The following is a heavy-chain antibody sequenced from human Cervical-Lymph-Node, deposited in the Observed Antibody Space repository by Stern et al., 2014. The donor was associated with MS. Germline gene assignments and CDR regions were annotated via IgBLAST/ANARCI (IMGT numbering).Heavy chain of an antibody. J-gene: IGHJ4*02. CDR1: GFTFSNYG. CDR3: VRDWSSNAYKSEDY. V-gene: IGHV3-33*01. D-gene: IGHD4-11*01. CDR2: IWHDGSKT. Sequence: VQLVESGGGVVQPGRSLRLSCIASGFTFSNYGMHWVRQAPGKGLGWVATIWHDGSKTYYADSVRGRFTISRDNSKNTLSLQMNSLRVDDTAVYYCVRDWSSNAYKSEDYWGRGTLVTVSS.